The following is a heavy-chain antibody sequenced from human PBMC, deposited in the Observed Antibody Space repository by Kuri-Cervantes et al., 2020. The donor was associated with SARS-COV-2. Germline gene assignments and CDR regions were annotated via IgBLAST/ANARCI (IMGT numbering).Heavy chain of an antibody. CDR2: IYSGGKT. CDR3: ARDLWGGNGLLDY. CDR1: GFTFSSYW. V-gene: IGHV3-66*02. J-gene: IGHJ4*02. Sequence: GESLKISCAASGFTFSSYWMSWVRQAPGKGLEWVSVIYSGGKTFFADSVKGRFTISRDESKNTLYLQMNSLRAEDTAVYYCARDLWGGNGLLDYWGQGTQVTVSS. D-gene: IGHD3-3*01.